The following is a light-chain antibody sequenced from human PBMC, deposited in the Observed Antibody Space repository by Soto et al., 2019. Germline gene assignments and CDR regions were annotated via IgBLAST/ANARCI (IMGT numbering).Light chain of an antibody. J-gene: IGKJ3*01. V-gene: IGKV1-8*01. CDR3: QQYYSYPPA. CDR2: AAS. Sequence: AIRMTQSPSSLSASTGDRVTITCRASQGISSYLAWYQQKPGKAPKLLIYAASTLQSGVASRFSGSGSGTDVTRTISGLQSEEVATDDGQQYYSYPPAFGPGTKVDSK. CDR1: QGISSY.